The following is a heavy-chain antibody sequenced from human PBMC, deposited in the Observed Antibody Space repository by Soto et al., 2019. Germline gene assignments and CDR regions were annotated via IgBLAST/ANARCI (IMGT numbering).Heavy chain of an antibody. V-gene: IGHV1-18*01. CDR2: ISAYNGNT. J-gene: IGHJ4*02. CDR3: ARDGYYDSSGYRSDFDY. D-gene: IGHD3-22*01. Sequence: GASVKVSCKASGYTFTSYGISWVRQAPGQGLEWMGWISAYNGNTNYAQKLQGRVTMTTDTSTSTAYMELRSLRSDDTAVHYCARDGYYDSSGYRSDFDYWGQGTLVTVSS. CDR1: GYTFTSYG.